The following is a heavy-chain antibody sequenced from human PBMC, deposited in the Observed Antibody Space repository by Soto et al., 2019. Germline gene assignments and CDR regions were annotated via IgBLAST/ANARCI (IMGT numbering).Heavy chain of an antibody. CDR1: GYTFTSYA. V-gene: IGHV1-3*01. CDR2: INAGNGNT. D-gene: IGHD3-10*01. Sequence: ASVKVSCKASGYTFTSYAMHWVRQAPGQRLEWMGWINAGNGNTKYSQKFQGRVTITRDTSASTAYMELSSLRSEDTAVYSCARDTPDSITMVRGVIGYWGQGTLVTVSS. CDR3: ARDTPDSITMVRGVIGY. J-gene: IGHJ4*02.